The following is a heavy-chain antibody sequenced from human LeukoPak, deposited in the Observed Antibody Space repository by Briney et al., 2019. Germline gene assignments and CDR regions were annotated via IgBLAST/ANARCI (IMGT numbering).Heavy chain of an antibody. Sequence: SQTLSLTCTVSGGSISSGSYYWGWIRQPPGKGLEWIGSIYYSGSTYYNPSLKSRVTISVDTSKNQFSLKLSSVTAADTAVYYCARGTSGSSSWYFSPGYWGQGTLVTVSS. CDR1: GGSISSGSYY. V-gene: IGHV4-39*07. J-gene: IGHJ4*02. CDR2: IYYSGST. CDR3: ARGTSGSSSWYFSPGY. D-gene: IGHD6-13*01.